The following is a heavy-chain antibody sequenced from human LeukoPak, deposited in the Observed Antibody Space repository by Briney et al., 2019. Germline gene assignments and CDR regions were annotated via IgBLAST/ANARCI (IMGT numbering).Heavy chain of an antibody. V-gene: IGHV3-23*01. CDR1: GFTFSSYA. CDR2: ISGSGDST. J-gene: IGHJ4*02. Sequence: GGSLRLSCVASGFTFSSYAMSWVRQAPGKGLEWVSAISGSGDSTYYADSVKGRFTISRDNSKNTLYLQMNSLRAEDTAVYYCAKVFGRVGTFDYWGQGTLVTVSS. CDR3: AKVFGRVGTFDY. D-gene: IGHD3-3*01.